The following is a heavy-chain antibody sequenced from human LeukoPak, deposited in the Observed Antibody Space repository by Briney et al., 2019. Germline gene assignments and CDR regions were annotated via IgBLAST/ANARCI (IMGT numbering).Heavy chain of an antibody. J-gene: IGHJ6*03. V-gene: IGHV1-2*02. D-gene: IGHD1-14*01. CDR1: GYTFTGYY. CDR2: INPNSGGT. CDR3: ARLARDNHYYYYMDV. Sequence: VASVKVSCKASGYTFTGYYMHWVRQAPGQGLEWMGWINPNSGGTNYAQKFQGRVTMTRDTSISTAYMELSRLRSHDTAVYYCARLARDNHYYYYMDVWGKGTTVTISS.